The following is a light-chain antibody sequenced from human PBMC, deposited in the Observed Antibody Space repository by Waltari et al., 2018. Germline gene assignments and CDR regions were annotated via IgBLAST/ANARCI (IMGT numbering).Light chain of an antibody. CDR1: RSNIGNNY. J-gene: IGLJ6*01. V-gene: IGLV1-51*01. Sequence: QSVLTQPPSVSAAPGQRVTISCSGTRSNIGNNYVSWFQHVPGTAPKLLISDTRERPPGTPDRFSGSNAGTSATLVITGLQTGDEAMYYCATWDDNLSGGVFGSGTEVTVL. CDR2: DTR. CDR3: ATWDDNLSGGV.